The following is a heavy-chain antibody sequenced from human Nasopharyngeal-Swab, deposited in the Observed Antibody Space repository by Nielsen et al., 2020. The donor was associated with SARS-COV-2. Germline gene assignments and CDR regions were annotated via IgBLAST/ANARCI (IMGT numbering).Heavy chain of an antibody. Sequence: GSLRLSCAVYGGSFSGYYWSWIRQPPGKGLEWIGEINHSGSTNYNPSPKSRVTISVDTSKNQFSLKLSSVTAADTAVYYCARGRGVLFGDLLYAWDYWGQGTLVTVSS. CDR2: INHSGST. CDR3: ARGRGVLFGDLLYAWDY. J-gene: IGHJ4*02. CDR1: GGSFSGYY. V-gene: IGHV4-34*01. D-gene: IGHD3-10*01.